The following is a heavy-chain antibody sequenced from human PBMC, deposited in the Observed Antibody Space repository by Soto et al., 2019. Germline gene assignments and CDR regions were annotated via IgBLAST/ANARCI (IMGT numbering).Heavy chain of an antibody. J-gene: IGHJ4*02. V-gene: IGHV4-30-4*01. CDR1: GGSISSGDYY. D-gene: IGHD3-22*01. CDR2: IYYSGST. Sequence: TLSLTCTVSGGSISSGDYYWSWIRQPPGKGLEWIGYIYYSGSTYYNPSIKSRVTISVDTSKNQFSLKLSSVTAADTAVYYCARQTYYYDSSGYGPIDYWGQGTLVTVSS. CDR3: ARQTYYYDSSGYGPIDY.